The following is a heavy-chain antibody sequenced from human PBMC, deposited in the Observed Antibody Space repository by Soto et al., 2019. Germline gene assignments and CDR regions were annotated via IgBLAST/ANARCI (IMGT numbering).Heavy chain of an antibody. V-gene: IGHV3-21*01. D-gene: IGHD5-12*01. CDR3: ARGWLRDPWMN. CDR2: ISSSSTYI. J-gene: IGHJ4*02. CDR1: GFTFSSYN. Sequence: EVQLVESGGGLVKPGGFLRLSCAASGFTFSSYNLNWVRQAPGKGLEWVSSISSSSTYIYYADSVKGRFTISRDNARNSLYLQVTSLRAEDPAVYYCARGWLRDPWMNWGQGTLVTVCS.